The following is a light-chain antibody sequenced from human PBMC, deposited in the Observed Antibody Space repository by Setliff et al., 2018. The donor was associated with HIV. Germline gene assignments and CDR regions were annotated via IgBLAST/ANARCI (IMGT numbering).Light chain of an antibody. V-gene: IGLV1-40*01. CDR2: GNS. J-gene: IGLJ1*01. Sequence: QSVLTQPPSVSGAPGQRVIISCTGSSSNIGPGYDVHWYQQVPGTAPKLLIYGNSNRPSGVPERFSASKSGTSASLTTTGLQAEDEGDYYCQSYDSTLSGFYVFGTGTRSPS. CDR3: QSYDSTLSGFYV. CDR1: SSNIGPGYD.